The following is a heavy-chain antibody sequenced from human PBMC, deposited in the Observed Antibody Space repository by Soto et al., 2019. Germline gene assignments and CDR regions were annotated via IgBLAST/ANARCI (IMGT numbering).Heavy chain of an antibody. CDR1: GFTFSDYY. D-gene: IGHD2-2*01. J-gene: IGHJ3*02. CDR2: ISSSGSTI. Sequence: GGSLRVSCAASGFTFSDYYMSWIRQAPWKGLEWVSYISSSGSTIYYADPVKGRFTISRDNAKNSLYLQMNSLRAEDTAVYYCARDTDVVVPVYAFDIWGQGTMVTV. V-gene: IGHV3-11*01. CDR3: ARDTDVVVPVYAFDI.